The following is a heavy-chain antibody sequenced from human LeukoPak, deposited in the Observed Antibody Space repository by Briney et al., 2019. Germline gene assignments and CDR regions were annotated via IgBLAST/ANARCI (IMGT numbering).Heavy chain of an antibody. CDR1: GFTFSSYA. D-gene: IGHD3-22*01. CDR3: AKDNYYDTRFGMDV. J-gene: IGHJ6*02. Sequence: GGSLRLSCAASGFTFSSYAMSWVRQAPGKGLEWVSVLSGSGVGTYYADSVKGRFTISRDNSKNTLYLQMNSLRAEDTAVYYCAKDNYYDTRFGMDVWGQGTTVTVSS. V-gene: IGHV3-23*01. CDR2: LSGSGVGT.